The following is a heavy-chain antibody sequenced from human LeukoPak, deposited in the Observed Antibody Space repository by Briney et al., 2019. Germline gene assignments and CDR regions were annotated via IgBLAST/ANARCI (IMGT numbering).Heavy chain of an antibody. CDR1: GVSISSGDYY. V-gene: IGHV4-30-4*01. CDR3: ARIVVVTGYFQH. D-gene: IGHD2-21*01. CDR2: IHYSGST. J-gene: IGHJ1*01. Sequence: SETLSLTCTVSGVSISSGDYYWSWIRQPPGKGLEWIGYIHYSGSTYYNPSLKSRVTISVDTSKNQFSLKLSSVTAADTAVYYCARIVVVTGYFQHWGQGTLVTVSS.